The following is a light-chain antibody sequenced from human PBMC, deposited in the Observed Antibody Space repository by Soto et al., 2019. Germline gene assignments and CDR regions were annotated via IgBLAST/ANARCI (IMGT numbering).Light chain of an antibody. CDR3: CSYAGSSIVV. J-gene: IGLJ2*01. CDR2: ESS. Sequence: QSALTQPASASGSPGQSITISCTGTSSDVGSYNLVSWYQQHPGKAPKLMIYESSKRPSGVSNRFSGSKSGNTASLTISGLHVEDEADYCCCSYAGSSIVVFGGGTKLTVL. CDR1: SSDVGSYNL. V-gene: IGLV2-23*01.